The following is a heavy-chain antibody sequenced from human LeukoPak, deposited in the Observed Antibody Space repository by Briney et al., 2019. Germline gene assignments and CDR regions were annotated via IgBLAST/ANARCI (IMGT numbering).Heavy chain of an antibody. V-gene: IGHV3-30*02. CDR3: AKDYCSSTSCYSDY. J-gene: IGHJ4*02. CDR1: GFTFSSYG. CDR2: IRYDGSNK. D-gene: IGHD2-2*02. Sequence: GGSLRLSCAASGFTFSSYGMHWVRQAPGKGLEWVAFIRYDGSNKYYADSVKGRFTISRDNSKNTLYLQMNSLRAEDTAVYYCAKDYCSSTSCYSDYWGQGTLVTVSS.